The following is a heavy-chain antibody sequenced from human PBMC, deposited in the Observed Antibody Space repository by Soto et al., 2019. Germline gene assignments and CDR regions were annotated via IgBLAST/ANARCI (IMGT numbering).Heavy chain of an antibody. CDR1: DGSFSSYY. Sequence: QLQLQQWGAGLLTPSETLSLTCAVYDGSFSSYYWTWIRQPPGKGLEWIGEINDSGSTNYNPSLKSRVTISVDTSKNQFSLALSSVTAADTAVYYCARGPGIAAAGRTAYYYGMDVWGQGSTVSVSS. CDR3: ARGPGIAAAGRTAYYYGMDV. J-gene: IGHJ6*02. V-gene: IGHV4-34*01. CDR2: INDSGST. D-gene: IGHD6-13*01.